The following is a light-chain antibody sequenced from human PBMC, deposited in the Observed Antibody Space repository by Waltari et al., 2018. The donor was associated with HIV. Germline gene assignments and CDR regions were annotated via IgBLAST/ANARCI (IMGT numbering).Light chain of an antibody. CDR1: SSNIGNNY. Sequence: QSVLTQPPSASGTPGQRVTISCSGRSSNIGNNYVYWYHQLPGTAPKLLIYRSNQRPSGVPDRFSGSKSGTSASLAISGLRSEDEADYYCAAWDDSLSGPVFGGGTKLTVL. CDR3: AAWDDSLSGPV. J-gene: IGLJ3*02. V-gene: IGLV1-47*01. CDR2: RSN.